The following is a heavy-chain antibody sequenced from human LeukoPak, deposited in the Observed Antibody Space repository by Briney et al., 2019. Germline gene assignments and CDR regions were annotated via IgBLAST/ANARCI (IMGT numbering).Heavy chain of an antibody. CDR2: IYYSGST. J-gene: IGHJ5*02. CDR1: GGSISSSSYY. Sequence: SETLSLTCTVSGGSISSSSYYWGWIRQPPGKGLEWIGSIYYSGSTYYNPSLKSRFTISVVTSKNHFSLKLSSVTAADTAVYYCARHITDFWSGFRWFDPWGQGTLVTVSS. D-gene: IGHD3-3*01. CDR3: ARHITDFWSGFRWFDP. V-gene: IGHV4-39*01.